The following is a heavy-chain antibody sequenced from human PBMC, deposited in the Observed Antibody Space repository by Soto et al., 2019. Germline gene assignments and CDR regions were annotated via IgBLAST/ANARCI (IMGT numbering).Heavy chain of an antibody. J-gene: IGHJ4*02. CDR2: ISGSGGGT. Sequence: PGGSLRLSCAASGFTFRSYAMSWVRQAPGKGLEWVSSISGSGGGTYYADSVKGRFTFSRDNSKNTLYLQMNSLRAEDTAVYYCAKFGMATTKRSPPYYIDYWGQGALVTVSS. D-gene: IGHD1-1*01. CDR3: AKFGMATTKRSPPYYIDY. CDR1: GFTFRSYA. V-gene: IGHV3-23*01.